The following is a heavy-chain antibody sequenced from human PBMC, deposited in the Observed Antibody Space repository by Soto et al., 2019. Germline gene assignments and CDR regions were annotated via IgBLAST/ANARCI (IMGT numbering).Heavy chain of an antibody. V-gene: IGHV4-34*01. CDR1: GGSFSGYY. Sequence: SEILSLTCAVYGGSFSGYYWSWIRQPPGKGLEWIGEINHSGSTNYNPSLKSRVTISVDTSKNQFSLKLSSVTAADTAMYYCARGGDCSSTSCPMDVWGKGTTVTVSS. CDR2: INHSGST. D-gene: IGHD2-2*01. CDR3: ARGGDCSSTSCPMDV. J-gene: IGHJ6*04.